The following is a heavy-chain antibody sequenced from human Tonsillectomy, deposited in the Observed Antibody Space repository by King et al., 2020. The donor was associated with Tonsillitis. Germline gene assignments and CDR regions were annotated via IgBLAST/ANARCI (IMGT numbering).Heavy chain of an antibody. J-gene: IGHJ6*02. Sequence: VQLVESGAEVKKPGSSVKVSCKASGGTFSSYAISWVRQAPGQGLEWMGGIIPIFGTANYAQKIQGRVTITADESTSTAYMELSSLRSEDTAVYYCARVDRGSSTCCYTEYGMDVWGQGTTVTVSS. D-gene: IGHD2-2*02. CDR1: GGTFSSYA. V-gene: IGHV1-69*01. CDR2: IIPIFGTA. CDR3: ARVDRGSSTCCYTEYGMDV.